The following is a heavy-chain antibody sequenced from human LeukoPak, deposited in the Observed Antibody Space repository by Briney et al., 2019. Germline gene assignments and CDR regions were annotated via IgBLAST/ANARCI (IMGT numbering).Heavy chain of an antibody. D-gene: IGHD3-22*01. CDR1: GFTFSSYS. CDR3: ARDRRITMIVVGHSDY. CDR2: ISSSSSYI. V-gene: IGHV3-21*01. J-gene: IGHJ4*02. Sequence: GGSLRLSCAASGFTFSSYSMNWVRQAPGKGLEWVSSISSSSSYIYYADSVKGRFTISRDNAKNSLYLQMNSLRAEDTAVYYCARDRRITMIVVGHSDYWGQGTLVTVSS.